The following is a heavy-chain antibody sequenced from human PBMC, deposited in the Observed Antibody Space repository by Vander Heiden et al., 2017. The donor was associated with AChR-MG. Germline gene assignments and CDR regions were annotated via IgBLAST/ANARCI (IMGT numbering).Heavy chain of an antibody. CDR1: GGSFSGYS. CDR3: ARARYYYDSSGYYTRPYYFDY. V-gene: IGHV4-34*01. D-gene: IGHD3-22*01. J-gene: IGHJ4*02. CDR2: INHSGST. Sequence: QVQLQQWGAGLLKPSETLSLTCAVYGGSFSGYSWRWIRQPPGKGLEWIGEINHSGSTNYNPSLKSRVTISVDTSKNQFSLKLSSVTAADTAVYYCARARYYYDSSGYYTRPYYFDYWGQGTLVTVSS.